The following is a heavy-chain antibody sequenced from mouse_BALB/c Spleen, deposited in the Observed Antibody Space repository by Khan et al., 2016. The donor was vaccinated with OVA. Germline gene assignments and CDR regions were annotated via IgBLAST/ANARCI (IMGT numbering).Heavy chain of an antibody. J-gene: IGHJ3*01. V-gene: IGHV5-15*02. CDR3: ARGGKGGFAY. Sequence: EVELVESGGGLVQPGGSRKLSCAASGFTFSDYGMAWVRQAPGKGPEWVAFVSSLAYNFYYADTVTGRFTISRENAKNTLDLESSSLRSEDTAMDYCARGGKGGFAYWGQGTLVTVSA. CDR2: VSSLAYNF. CDR1: GFTFSDYG.